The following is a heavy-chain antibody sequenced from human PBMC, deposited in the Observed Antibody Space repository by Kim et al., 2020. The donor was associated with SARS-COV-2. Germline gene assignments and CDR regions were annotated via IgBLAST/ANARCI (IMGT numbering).Heavy chain of an antibody. CDR2: ISYDGSNK. CDR1: GFTFSSYA. D-gene: IGHD3-3*01. V-gene: IGHV3-30-3*01. J-gene: IGHJ6*01. CDR3: ARPYYDFWSGYYAMDYY. Sequence: GGSLRLSCAASGFTFSSYAMHWVRQAPGKGLEWVAVISYDGSNKYYADSVKGRFTISRDNSKNTLYLQMNSLRAEDTAVYYCARPYYDFWSGYYAMDYY.